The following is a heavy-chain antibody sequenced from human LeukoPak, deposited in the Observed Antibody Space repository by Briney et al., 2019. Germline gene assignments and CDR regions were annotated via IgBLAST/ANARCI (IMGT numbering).Heavy chain of an antibody. Sequence: GRTLMHSYGTSGFTFRRYIMKGVGQAKEKGLEWVSSISSSSSYIYYADSVKGRFTISRDNAKNSLYLQMNSLRAEDTAVYYCASSLLYSGSYQVDYWGQGTLVTVSS. V-gene: IGHV3-21*01. CDR1: GFTFRRYI. CDR3: ASSLLYSGSYQVDY. J-gene: IGHJ4*02. D-gene: IGHD1-26*01. CDR2: ISSSSSYI.